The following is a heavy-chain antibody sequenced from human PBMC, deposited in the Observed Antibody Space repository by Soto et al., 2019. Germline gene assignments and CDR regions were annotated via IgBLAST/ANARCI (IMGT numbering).Heavy chain of an antibody. Sequence: QLQLQESGSGLVKPSQTLSLTCAVSGGSISSGGYSWSWIRQPPGKGLAWIGYIYHSGSTYYNPSLKSRVTISVDRSKNQFSLKLSSVTAADTAVYYCASTSENYYDSSGYYYEFWFDPWGQGTLVTVSS. CDR3: ASTSENYYDSSGYYYEFWFDP. CDR2: IYHSGST. J-gene: IGHJ5*02. CDR1: GGSISSGGYS. D-gene: IGHD3-22*01. V-gene: IGHV4-30-2*01.